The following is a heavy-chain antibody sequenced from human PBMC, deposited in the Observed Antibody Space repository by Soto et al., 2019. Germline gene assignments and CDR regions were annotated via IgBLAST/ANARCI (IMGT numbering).Heavy chain of an antibody. J-gene: IGHJ6*02. Sequence: GASVKVSCTASGYTFTGYYMHWVRQAPGQGLEWMGWINPNSGGTNYAQKFQGWVTMTRDTSISTAYMELSRLRSDDTAVYYCARGHSSGYHPVPLYYYYGMDVWGQGTTVTVSS. CDR3: ARGHSSGYHPVPLYYYYGMDV. D-gene: IGHD3-22*01. CDR2: INPNSGGT. CDR1: GYTFTGYY. V-gene: IGHV1-2*04.